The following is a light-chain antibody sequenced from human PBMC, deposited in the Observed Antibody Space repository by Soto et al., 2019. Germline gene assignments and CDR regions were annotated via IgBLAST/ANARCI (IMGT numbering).Light chain of an antibody. CDR3: QQFHISRT. J-gene: IGKJ1*01. V-gene: IGKV3-20*01. CDR2: SAS. Sequence: EIVLTQSPGTLSLSPGERATLSCRASQSLNARYLAWYQVKPGQAPRLLFYSASSRATGIPDRFIGSGSGTDFTLTITGLEPEDFAVYYCQQFHISRTFGQGTKVEIK. CDR1: QSLNARY.